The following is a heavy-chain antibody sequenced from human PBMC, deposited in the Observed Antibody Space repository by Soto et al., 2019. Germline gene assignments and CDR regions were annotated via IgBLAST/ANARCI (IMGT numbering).Heavy chain of an antibody. CDR2: IDPKSGGT. CDR3: ATTTVTTFYFDF. J-gene: IGHJ4*02. D-gene: IGHD4-17*01. CDR1: GYDFTGYY. Sequence: VQLVQSGAEMKKPGASVKVFCKASGYDFTGYYLHWVRQAPGHGLEWMGWIDPKSGGTNFEQKFQGRVTLTRDTSIRPAQLELSSLRSDDTAVYFCATTTVTTFYFDFWGQGTLVTVSS. V-gene: IGHV1-2*02.